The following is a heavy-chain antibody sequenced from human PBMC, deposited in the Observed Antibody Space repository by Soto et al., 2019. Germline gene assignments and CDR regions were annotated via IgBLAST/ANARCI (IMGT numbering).Heavy chain of an antibody. V-gene: IGHV3-30*18. J-gene: IGHJ3*02. CDR1: GFTFSKCG. Sequence: QVQLVESGGGVVQPGRSLRLSCAASGFTFSKCGMHWVRQAPGKGLEWVAVISDDGSNEYYADSVKGRFTISRDNSNNTLYLQMNSLRDEDTAVYYCAKVDTSILVVSGAFDIWGQGTMVTVSS. CDR2: ISDDGSNE. CDR3: AKVDTSILVVSGAFDI. D-gene: IGHD3-22*01.